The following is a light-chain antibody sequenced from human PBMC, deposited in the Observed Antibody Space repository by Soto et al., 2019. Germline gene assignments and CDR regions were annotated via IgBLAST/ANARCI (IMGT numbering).Light chain of an antibody. CDR1: SSDVGSYNL. J-gene: IGLJ2*01. CDR2: EGS. V-gene: IGLV2-23*01. Sequence: QSVLTQPASVSGSPGQSITISCTGTSSDVGSYNLVSWYQQHPGKAPKLMIYEGSKRPSGVSNRFSGSKSGNTASLTVSGVQAEDEDDYYCCSYAGSVVFGGGTKVTVL. CDR3: CSYAGSVV.